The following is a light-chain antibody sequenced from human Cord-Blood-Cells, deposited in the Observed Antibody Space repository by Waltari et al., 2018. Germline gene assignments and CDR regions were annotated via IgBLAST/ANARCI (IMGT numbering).Light chain of an antibody. CDR3: QQYYSYPFT. V-gene: IGKV1-8*01. CDR2: AAS. CDR1: QGISSY. J-gene: IGKJ3*01. Sequence: AIRITQSPSSLSASTGERVTITCRASQGISSYLAWYQQKPGKAPKLLIYAASTLQSWVPSRFSGSGSGTDFTLTISCLQSEDFSTYYCQQYYSYPFTFGPGTKVDIK.